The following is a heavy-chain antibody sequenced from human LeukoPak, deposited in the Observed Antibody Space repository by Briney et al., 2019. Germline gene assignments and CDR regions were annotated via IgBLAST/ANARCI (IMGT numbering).Heavy chain of an antibody. CDR3: AKSFSGYSYDY. CDR2: IQPDGSEK. Sequence: GGSLRLSCVASGFTFSSYWMTWVRQAPGKGLEWVATIQPDGSEKYYVDSVKGRFTISRDNAKNSLYLQMNDLRGEDTAVYYCAKSFSGYSYDYWGQGTLVTVSS. V-gene: IGHV3-7*01. J-gene: IGHJ4*02. CDR1: GFTFSSYW. D-gene: IGHD5-18*01.